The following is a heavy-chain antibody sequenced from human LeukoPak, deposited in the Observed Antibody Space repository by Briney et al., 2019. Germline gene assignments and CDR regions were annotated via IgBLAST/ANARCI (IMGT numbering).Heavy chain of an antibody. J-gene: IGHJ3*02. V-gene: IGHV3-74*01. D-gene: IGHD3-22*01. CDR2: INSDGSST. CDR3: AREITMIVVAQLRGVAFDI. Sequence: PGGSLRLSCAASGFTFSSYWMHWVRQAPGKGLVWVSRINSDGSSTSYADSVKGRFTISRDNAKNTLYLQMNSRRAEDTAVYYCAREITMIVVAQLRGVAFDIWGQGTMVTVSS. CDR1: GFTFSSYW.